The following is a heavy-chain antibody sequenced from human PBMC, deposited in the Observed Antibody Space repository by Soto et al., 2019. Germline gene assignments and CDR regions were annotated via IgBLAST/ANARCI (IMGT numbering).Heavy chain of an antibody. CDR3: AKDMGLIVATIPPYYYYGMDV. J-gene: IGHJ6*02. D-gene: IGHD5-12*01. CDR1: GFTFSSYG. V-gene: IGHV3-30*18. CDR2: IPYDGSNK. Sequence: PGGSLRLSCAASGFTFSSYGMHWVRQAPGKGLEWVAVIPYDGSNKYYADSVKGRFTISRDNSKNTLYLQMNSLRAEDTAVYYCAKDMGLIVATIPPYYYYGMDVWGQGTTVTVSS.